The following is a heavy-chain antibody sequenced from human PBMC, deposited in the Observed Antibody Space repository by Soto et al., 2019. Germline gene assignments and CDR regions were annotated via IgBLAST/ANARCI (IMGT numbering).Heavy chain of an antibody. CDR3: AKVYCSGGSCYSESDAFDI. V-gene: IGHV3-23*01. Sequence: GGSLRLSCAASGFTFSSYAMSWVRRAPGKGLEWVSAIGGSGGSTYYADSVKGRFTISRDNSKNTLYLQMNSLRAEDTAVYYCAKVYCSGGSCYSESDAFDIWGQGTMVTVSS. D-gene: IGHD2-15*01. CDR2: IGGSGGST. CDR1: GFTFSSYA. J-gene: IGHJ3*02.